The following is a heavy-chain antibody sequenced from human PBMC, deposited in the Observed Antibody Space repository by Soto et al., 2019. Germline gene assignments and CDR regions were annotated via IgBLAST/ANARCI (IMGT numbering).Heavy chain of an antibody. CDR3: ARLQFTHVPAATDRDHNWFAP. D-gene: IGHD6-25*01. J-gene: IGHJ5*02. Sequence: QVPLVQSGAEVKKPGASVKVSCKASGYTFTSYDINWVRQATGQGLEWMGWMNPNSGNTGYAQKFQGRVTMTRNTSVNTAYISLSSLRSADTAVYYSARLQFTHVPAATDRDHNWFAPWGHGTLVTVSS. CDR1: GYTFTSYD. CDR2: MNPNSGNT. V-gene: IGHV1-8*01.